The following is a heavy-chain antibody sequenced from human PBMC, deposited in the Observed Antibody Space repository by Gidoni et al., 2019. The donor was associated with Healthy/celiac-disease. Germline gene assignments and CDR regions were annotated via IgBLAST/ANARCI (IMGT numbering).Heavy chain of an antibody. J-gene: IGHJ6*02. D-gene: IGHD1-26*01. V-gene: IGHV4-59*01. CDR2: IYYSGST. Sequence: QVQLQESGPGLVKPSETLSLTCTVSGGSISSYYWSWIRQPPGKGLEWIGYIYYSGSTNYNPSLKSRVTISVDTSKNQFSLKLSSVTAADTAVYYCARAVGATGVYYYYGMDVWGQGTTVTVSS. CDR1: GGSISSYY. CDR3: ARAVGATGVYYYYGMDV.